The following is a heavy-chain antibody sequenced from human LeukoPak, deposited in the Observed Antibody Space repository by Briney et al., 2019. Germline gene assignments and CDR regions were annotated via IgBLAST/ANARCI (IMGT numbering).Heavy chain of an antibody. V-gene: IGHV3-23*01. J-gene: IGHJ4*02. Sequence: GGSLRLSCAASGFTFSSYAMSWVRQAPGKGLEWVSAISGSGGSTYYADSVKGRFTISRDNSKNTLFLQMNSLRAEDTAVYYCAKQGMYSSSWYYFDYWGQGTLVTVSS. CDR3: AKQGMYSSSWYYFDY. CDR2: ISGSGGST. CDR1: GFTFSSYA. D-gene: IGHD6-13*01.